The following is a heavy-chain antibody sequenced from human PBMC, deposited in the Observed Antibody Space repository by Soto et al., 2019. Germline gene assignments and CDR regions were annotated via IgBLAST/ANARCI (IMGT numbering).Heavy chain of an antibody. V-gene: IGHV3-21*01. CDR1: GFTFSSYS. D-gene: IGHD2-15*01. CDR2: ISSSSSYI. CDR3: ARHPDIVVVVAATRPDP. J-gene: IGHJ5*02. Sequence: GGSLRLSCAASGFTFSSYSMNWFRQTPGKGLEWVSSISSSSSYIYYADSVKGRFTISRDNAKNSLYLQMNSLRAEDTAVYYCARHPDIVVVVAATRPDPWGQGTLVTVSS.